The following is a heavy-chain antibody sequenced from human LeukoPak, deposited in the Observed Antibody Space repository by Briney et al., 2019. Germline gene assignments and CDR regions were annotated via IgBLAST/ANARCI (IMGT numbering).Heavy chain of an antibody. D-gene: IGHD4/OR15-4a*01. CDR2: IYYSGST. J-gene: IGHJ4*02. CDR3: ATQVRPRAPIDY. Sequence: SETLSLTCTVSGVSISMYYWSWIRQPPGKGLEWIGYIYYSGSTNYNPSLKSRVTISVDTSKNQFSLKLSSVTAADTAVYYCATQVRPRAPIDYWGQGTLVTVSS. CDR1: GVSISMYY. V-gene: IGHV4-59*08.